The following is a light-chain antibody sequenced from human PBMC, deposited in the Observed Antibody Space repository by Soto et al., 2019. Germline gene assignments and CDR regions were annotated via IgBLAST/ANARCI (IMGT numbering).Light chain of an antibody. V-gene: IGLV2-14*01. J-gene: IGLJ1*01. CDR3: SSYTSSITYV. Sequence: QSALTQPASVSGSPGQSITISCTGTSSDVGGYNYVSWYQQHPGKALKLMIYEVTNRPSGVSNRFSGSKSGNTASLTISGLQADDEADYYCSSYTSSITYVFGTGTKVTVL. CDR1: SSDVGGYNY. CDR2: EVT.